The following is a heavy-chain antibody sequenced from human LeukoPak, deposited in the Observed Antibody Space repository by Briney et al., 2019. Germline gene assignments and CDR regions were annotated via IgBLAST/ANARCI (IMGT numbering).Heavy chain of an antibody. CDR3: ARVLPHYDILTGYYTQPPRGMDV. CDR2: ISSSXXXI. CDR1: GFTFSSYS. J-gene: IGHJ6*02. V-gene: IGHV3-21*01. D-gene: IGHD3-9*01. Sequence: GGSLRLSCAASGFTFSSYSMNWVRQAPGKGLEWVSSISSSXXXIYYADSVKGRFTISRDNAKNSLYLQMNSLRAEDTAVYYCARVLPHYDILTGYYTQPPRGMDVWGQGTTVTVSS.